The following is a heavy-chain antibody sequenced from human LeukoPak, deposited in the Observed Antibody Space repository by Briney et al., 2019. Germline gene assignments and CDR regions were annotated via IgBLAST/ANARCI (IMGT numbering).Heavy chain of an antibody. V-gene: IGHV5-10-1*01. Sequence: GESLKISCKGSGYSFTSYWISWVRQMRGKGLEWMGRIDPSDSYTNYSPSFQGHVTISADKSISTAYLQWSSLKASDTAMYYCARHVTRYCSGGSCYSNWFDPWGQGTLVTVSS. CDR3: ARHVTRYCSGGSCYSNWFDP. CDR1: GYSFTSYW. D-gene: IGHD2-15*01. J-gene: IGHJ5*02. CDR2: IDPSDSYT.